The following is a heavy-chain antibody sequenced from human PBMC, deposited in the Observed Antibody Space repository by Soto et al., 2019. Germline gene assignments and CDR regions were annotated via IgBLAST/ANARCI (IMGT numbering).Heavy chain of an antibody. J-gene: IGHJ4*02. CDR3: ARAGGMITFGGVIPY. D-gene: IGHD3-16*02. Sequence: ASVKVSCKASGGTFSSYAISWVRQAPGQGLEWMGGIIPIFGTANYAQKFQGRVTITADESTSTAYMELSSLRSEDTAVYYCARAGGMITFGGVIPYWGQGTLVTVSS. CDR2: IIPIFGTA. V-gene: IGHV1-69*13. CDR1: GGTFSSYA.